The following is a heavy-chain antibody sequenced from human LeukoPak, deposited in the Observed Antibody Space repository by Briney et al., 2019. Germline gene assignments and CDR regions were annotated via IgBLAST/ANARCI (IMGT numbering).Heavy chain of an antibody. CDR1: GGSISSPNW. V-gene: IGHV4-4*02. D-gene: IGHD2-15*01. CDR2: IYHSGMT. J-gene: IGHJ4*02. CDR3: ARDLVENSRGHDF. Sequence: SETLSLTCAVSGGSISSPNWWSWVRQPPGKGLEWIGEIYHSGMTNYKTSLKSRVTISVDESKNQFSLKLSSVPAADTAVYYCARDLVENSRGHDFWGQGILVIVSS.